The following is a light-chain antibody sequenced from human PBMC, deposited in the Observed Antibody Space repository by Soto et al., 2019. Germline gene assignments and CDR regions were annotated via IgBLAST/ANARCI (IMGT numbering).Light chain of an antibody. CDR1: QSLLESDDGNTY. Sequence: EIVMTQTPLSLSVTPGEPASISCTSSQSLLESDDGNTYLDWYLQKPGQSPQLLIYTVSYRASGVPDRFSGSGSDSDFTLKISRVGAEDVGVYYCMQSIEFPYTFGQGTKLEIK. V-gene: IGKV2-40*01. J-gene: IGKJ2*01. CDR3: MQSIEFPYT. CDR2: TVS.